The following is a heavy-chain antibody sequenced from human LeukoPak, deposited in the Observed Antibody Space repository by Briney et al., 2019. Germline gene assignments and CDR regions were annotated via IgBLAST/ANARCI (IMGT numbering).Heavy chain of an antibody. D-gene: IGHD3-9*01. V-gene: IGHV3-23*01. CDR2: ITGSGAVT. CDR1: GFTFSNYA. Sequence: PGGSLRLSCAASGFTFSNYAMSWVRQAPGKGLEWVSAITGSGAVTYYAGSVKGRFTISRENSKNTLYLQLNSLRAEDTAVYCCVEWGDYDVLTGYYVPDYWGQGSLVTVS. CDR3: VEWGDYDVLTGYYVPDY. J-gene: IGHJ4*02.